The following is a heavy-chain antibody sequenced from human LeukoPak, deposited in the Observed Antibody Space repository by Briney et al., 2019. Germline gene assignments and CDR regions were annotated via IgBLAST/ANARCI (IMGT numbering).Heavy chain of an antibody. CDR3: ARKGGRVYYYYYGMDV. Sequence: SETLSLTCAVYGGSFSGYYWSWIRQPPGKGLEWIGEINHSGSTNYNPSLKSRVTISVYTSKNQFSLKLSSVTAADTAVYYCARKGGRVYYYYYGMDVWGQGTTVTVSS. CDR1: GGSFSGYY. V-gene: IGHV4-34*01. CDR2: INHSGST. D-gene: IGHD3-16*01. J-gene: IGHJ6*02.